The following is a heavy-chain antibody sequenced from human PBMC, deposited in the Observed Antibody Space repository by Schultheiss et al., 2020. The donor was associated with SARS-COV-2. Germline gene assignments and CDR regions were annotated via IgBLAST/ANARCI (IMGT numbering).Heavy chain of an antibody. CDR3: ARGWSYYATEYFLH. V-gene: IGHV4-34*01. Sequence: SETLSLTCAVYGGSFSGYYWSWIRQPPGKGLEWIGEINHSGSTNYNPSLKSRVTISLDTSKNQFSLKLRSVTAADTAVYYCARGWSYYATEYFLHWGQGTLVTVSS. CDR1: GGSFSGYY. J-gene: IGHJ1*01. D-gene: IGHD1-26*01. CDR2: INHSGST.